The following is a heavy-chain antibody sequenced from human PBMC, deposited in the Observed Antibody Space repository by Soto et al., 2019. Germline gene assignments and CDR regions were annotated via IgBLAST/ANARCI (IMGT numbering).Heavy chain of an antibody. V-gene: IGHV4-31*03. CDR1: GGSISSGGYY. CDR3: ARTVATVTKVYGYYYVMDV. Sequence: PSETLYLTCTVSGGSISSGGYYWSWIRQHPGKGLEWIGYIYYSGSTYYNPSLKSRVTISVDKSKNQFSLKLSSVTAADTAVYYCARTVATVTKVYGYYYVMDVWGKGTTVTVSS. CDR2: IYYSGST. D-gene: IGHD4-17*01. J-gene: IGHJ6*04.